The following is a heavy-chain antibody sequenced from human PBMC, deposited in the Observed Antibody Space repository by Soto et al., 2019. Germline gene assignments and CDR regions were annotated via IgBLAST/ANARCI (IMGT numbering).Heavy chain of an antibody. Sequence: ASVKVSCKVSGYTLTELSMHWVRRAPGKGLEWMGGFDPEDGETNYAQKFQGRVTITEDASTGTAYMELSSLRSEDTAVYYCARSQGSSTSLEIYYYYYYGMGVWGQGTTVTVSS. J-gene: IGHJ6*02. V-gene: IGHV1-24*01. CDR3: ARSQGSSTSLEIYYYYYYGMGV. CDR1: GYTLTELS. CDR2: FDPEDGET. D-gene: IGHD2-2*01.